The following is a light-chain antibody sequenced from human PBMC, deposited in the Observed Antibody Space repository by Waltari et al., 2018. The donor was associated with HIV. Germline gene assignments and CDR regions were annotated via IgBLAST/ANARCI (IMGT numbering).Light chain of an antibody. Sequence: EIVLTQSPAALSLSPGESATLSCRASQSVSSYLAWYQQKPGQAPRLLIYDASNRATGIPARFSGSGSGTDFTLTISSLEPEDFAVYHCQQRGNWPYTFGQGTKLEIK. J-gene: IGKJ2*01. CDR1: QSVSSY. CDR3: QQRGNWPYT. V-gene: IGKV3-11*01. CDR2: DAS.